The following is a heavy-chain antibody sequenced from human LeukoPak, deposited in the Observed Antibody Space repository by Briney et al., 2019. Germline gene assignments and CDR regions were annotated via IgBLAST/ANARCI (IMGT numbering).Heavy chain of an antibody. J-gene: IGHJ4*02. CDR2: ITSSGSAI. CDR3: ASDIVSTSGDF. CDR1: GFTFSDYY. Sequence: GGSLRLSCAASGFTFSDYYMIWIRHAPRPALEWVSYITSSGSAIYYADSVQGRFTISTDNACNSLYLQMNSPRPDDTTPYYCASDIVSTSGDFWGQGTLVTVSS. D-gene: IGHD5/OR15-5a*01. V-gene: IGHV3-11*01.